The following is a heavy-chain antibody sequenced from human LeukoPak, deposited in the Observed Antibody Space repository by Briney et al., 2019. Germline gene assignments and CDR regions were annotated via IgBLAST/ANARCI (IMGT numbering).Heavy chain of an antibody. CDR2: IIPIYGPT. D-gene: IGHD2-15*01. CDR1: GDSFGRNI. J-gene: IGHJ6*03. Sequence: GASVKVSCKASGDSFGRNIINWVRQAPGEGPEWMGGIIPIYGPTNYAQKFQDRVTITADKSTNTAYMELTTLRSEDTAVYYCAREGPRSLLQKGEYYMDVWGKGTAVIVSS. V-gene: IGHV1-69*06. CDR3: AREGPRSLLQKGEYYMDV.